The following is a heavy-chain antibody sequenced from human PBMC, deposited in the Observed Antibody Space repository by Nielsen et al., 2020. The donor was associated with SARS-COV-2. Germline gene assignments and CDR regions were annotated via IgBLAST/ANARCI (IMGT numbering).Heavy chain of an antibody. Sequence: GESLKISCAASGFTFSSYWMHWVRQAPGKGLVWVSRINSDGSSTSYADSVKGRFTISRDNAKNTLYLQMNSLRAEDTAVYYCARSYYDSSVIREKKCGASADYWGQGTLVTVSS. CDR3: ARSYYDSSVIREKKCGASADY. D-gene: IGHD3-22*01. V-gene: IGHV3-74*01. J-gene: IGHJ4*02. CDR2: INSDGSST. CDR1: GFTFSSYW.